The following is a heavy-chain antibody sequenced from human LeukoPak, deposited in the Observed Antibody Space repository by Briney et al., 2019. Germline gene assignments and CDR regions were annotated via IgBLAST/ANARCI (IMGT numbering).Heavy chain of an antibody. V-gene: IGHV3-23*03. CDR1: GFTISTYG. CDR3: AKDQKPDSGYDIDY. CDR2: IFGSGNST. Sequence: GGSLRLSCAASGFTISTYGMNWVRQAPRKGLEWVSVIFGSGNSTYYADSVKGRFTISRDRSKNTLYLEMHSLRADDTAVYYCAKDQKPDSGYDIDYWGQGTLVTVSS. D-gene: IGHD5-12*01. J-gene: IGHJ4*02.